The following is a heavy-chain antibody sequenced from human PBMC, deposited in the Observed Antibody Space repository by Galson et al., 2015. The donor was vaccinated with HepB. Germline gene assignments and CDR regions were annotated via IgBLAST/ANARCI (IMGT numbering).Heavy chain of an antibody. V-gene: IGHV3-30*04. CDR3: ARDPETDAFDI. Sequence: SLRLSCAASGFTFSSYAMHWVRQAPGKGLEWVAVISYDGSNKYYADSVKGRFTISRDNSKNTLYLQMNSLRAEDTAVYYCARDPETDAFDIWGQGTMVTVSS. CDR1: GFTFSSYA. CDR2: ISYDGSNK. J-gene: IGHJ3*02.